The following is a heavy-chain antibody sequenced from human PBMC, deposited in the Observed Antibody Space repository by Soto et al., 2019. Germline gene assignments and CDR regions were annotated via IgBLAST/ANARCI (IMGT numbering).Heavy chain of an antibody. CDR1: GGSFGSSA. Sequence: QVQLVQSGADVKKPGSSVKVSCKTSGGSFGSSAISWVRQAPAQGLEWMGAIIPVFDKANYAQNFQDRLTITADESTGTVFMQLSSLRSDDTAGYFCARLRIDWGDAFDLWGQGTFVTVSS. CDR3: ARLRIDWGDAFDL. J-gene: IGHJ3*01. V-gene: IGHV1-69*01. D-gene: IGHD2-15*01. CDR2: IIPVFDKA.